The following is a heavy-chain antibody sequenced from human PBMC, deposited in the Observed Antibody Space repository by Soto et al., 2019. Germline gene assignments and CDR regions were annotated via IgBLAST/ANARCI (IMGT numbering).Heavy chain of an antibody. Sequence: PGGSLRLSCVAAGLIFSNYAMSWVRQAPGKGLEWVSGISGSGGSPHYADSAKGRFTISRDNSKNTLFLQMNTLRAEDTAVYYCAREGDITAAFDYWGQGTLVTVSS. D-gene: IGHD6-13*01. CDR2: ISGSGGSP. CDR1: GLIFSNYA. J-gene: IGHJ4*02. V-gene: IGHV3-23*01. CDR3: AREGDITAAFDY.